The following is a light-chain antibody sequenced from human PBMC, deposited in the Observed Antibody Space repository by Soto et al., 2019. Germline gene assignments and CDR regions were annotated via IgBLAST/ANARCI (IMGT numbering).Light chain of an antibody. CDR3: QQYGTSPPLT. V-gene: IGKV3-20*01. CDR1: QSVSSNY. J-gene: IGKJ4*01. CDR2: GAS. Sequence: EIVVTQSAGTLSLSPGERATLSCRSSQSVSSNYLASYQQKPGQAPRLLIYGASSRGTGIPDRFSGSGAATDFALTISSLEPQDFAVYYCQQYGTSPPLTFGGGTKVDIK.